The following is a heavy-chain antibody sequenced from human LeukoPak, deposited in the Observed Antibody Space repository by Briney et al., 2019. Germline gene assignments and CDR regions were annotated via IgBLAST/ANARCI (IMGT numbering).Heavy chain of an antibody. V-gene: IGHV1-8*01. CDR3: ARGVPAPVYYYYMDV. CDR2: KNPDSGHT. Sequence: GASVKVSCKASGYTFTSYDINWVRQATGQGLEWMGWKNPDSGHTGYAQKFQGRATITRNTSISTAYMELSSLRSEDTAVYYCARGVPAPVYYYYMDVWGKGTTVTVSS. J-gene: IGHJ6*03. CDR1: GYTFTSYD. D-gene: IGHD2-2*01.